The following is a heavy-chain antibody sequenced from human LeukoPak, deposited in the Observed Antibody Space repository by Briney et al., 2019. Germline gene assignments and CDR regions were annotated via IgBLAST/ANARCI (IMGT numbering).Heavy chain of an antibody. Sequence: PGGSLRLSCAASGFTFSSYAMSWVRQAPGKGLEWVSAISGTGGSTYYVASVKGRFTVSRDNAKNTLNLQMSSLSTEDTAIYYCAKAFCSSASCYFYYYGIDVWGQGAMVTVS. CDR2: ISGTGGST. J-gene: IGHJ6*02. CDR1: GFTFSSYA. CDR3: AKAFCSSASCYFYYYGIDV. V-gene: IGHV3-23*01. D-gene: IGHD2-2*01.